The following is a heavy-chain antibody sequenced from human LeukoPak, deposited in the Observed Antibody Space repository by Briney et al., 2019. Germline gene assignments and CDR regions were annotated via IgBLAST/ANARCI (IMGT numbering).Heavy chain of an antibody. CDR3: ATSRWWDTKHWFDP. Sequence: GGSLRLSCAASGFTVSSNYMSWVRQAPGKGLEWVSVIYSGGSTYYADSVKGRFTISRGNSKNTLYLQMNSLRAEDTAVYYCATSRWWDTKHWFDPWGQGTLVTVSS. V-gene: IGHV3-53*01. CDR1: GFTVSSNY. J-gene: IGHJ5*02. CDR2: IYSGGST. D-gene: IGHD2-15*01.